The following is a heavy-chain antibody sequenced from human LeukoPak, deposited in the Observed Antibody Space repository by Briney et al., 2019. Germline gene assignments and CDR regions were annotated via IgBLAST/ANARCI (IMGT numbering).Heavy chain of an antibody. CDR2: IYPGDSDT. J-gene: IGHJ5*02. Sequence: GESLKISCKGSGYSFTSYWIGWVRQMPGKGLEWMGIIYPGDSDTRYSPSFQGQVTISADKSISTAYLQWSSLKASDTAMYYCARLQSPSITIFGVVMYYWFDPWGQGTLVTVSS. CDR1: GYSFTSYW. CDR3: ARLQSPSITIFGVVMYYWFDP. V-gene: IGHV5-51*01. D-gene: IGHD3-3*01.